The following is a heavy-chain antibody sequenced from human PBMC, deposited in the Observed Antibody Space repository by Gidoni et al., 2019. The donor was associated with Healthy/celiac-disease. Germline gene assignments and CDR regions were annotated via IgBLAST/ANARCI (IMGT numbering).Heavy chain of an antibody. Sequence: QVQLQESGPGLVKPSETLSLTCTVSGGSISSYYWSWIRQPPGKGLEWIGYIYYSGSTNYNPSLKSRVTISVDTSKNQFSLKLSSVTAADTAVYYCARVVPGLYGDYVWSFDYWGQGTLVTVSS. V-gene: IGHV4-59*01. CDR2: IYYSGST. CDR3: ARVVPGLYGDYVWSFDY. D-gene: IGHD4-17*01. CDR1: GGSISSYY. J-gene: IGHJ4*02.